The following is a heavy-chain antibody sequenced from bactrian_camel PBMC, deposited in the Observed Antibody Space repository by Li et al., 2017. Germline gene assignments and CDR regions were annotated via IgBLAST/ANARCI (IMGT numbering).Heavy chain of an antibody. CDR2: ISRDGRT. V-gene: IGHV3S60*01. Sequence: QLVESGGGSVPAGGSLILSCTSSGFTIDDVDMGWYRQTPGNECELITYISRDGRTYYEDSVKGRFTISQGSAKNMVFLQMTRLKVEDTAVYYCQADHFQGTVVRRIACGAGSPTYWARGPRSPSP. D-gene: IGHD3*01. J-gene: IGHJ4*01. CDR1: GFTIDDVD.